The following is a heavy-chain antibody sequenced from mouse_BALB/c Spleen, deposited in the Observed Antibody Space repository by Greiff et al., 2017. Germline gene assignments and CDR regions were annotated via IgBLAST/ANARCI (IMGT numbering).Heavy chain of an antibody. CDR3: AHIDRDFYWFAY. Sequence: QVTLKESGPGILQPSQTLSLTCSSSGFSLSTSGMGVGWIRQPSGKGLGCLAHIWWDDVKCYNPALKSRLTISKDTSSSQVFLQIASVDTADTATYYCAHIDRDFYWFAYWGQGTLVTVSA. D-gene: IGHD3-2*01. CDR1: GFSLSTSGMG. J-gene: IGHJ3*01. V-gene: IGHV8-8*01. CDR2: IWWDDVK.